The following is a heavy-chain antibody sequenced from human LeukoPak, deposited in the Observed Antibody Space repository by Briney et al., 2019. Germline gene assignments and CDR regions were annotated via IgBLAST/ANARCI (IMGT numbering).Heavy chain of an antibody. V-gene: IGHV1-2*02. D-gene: IGHD1-20*01. J-gene: IGHJ5*02. CDR1: GYTFTGYY. Sequence: ASVKVSCKASGYTFTGYYMHWVRQAPGQGLEWMGWINPNSGGTNYAQKFQGRVTMTRDTSISTAYMELSSLRSDDTAAYYCARDLTGSNWFDPWGRGTLVTVSS. CDR2: INPNSGGT. CDR3: ARDLTGSNWFDP.